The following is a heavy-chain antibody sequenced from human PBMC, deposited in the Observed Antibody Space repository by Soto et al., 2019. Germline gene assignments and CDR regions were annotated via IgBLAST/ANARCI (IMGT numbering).Heavy chain of an antibody. CDR2: ISGSGGST. V-gene: IGHV3-23*01. CDR3: AKDRNIVVVPAAPGPFDP. D-gene: IGHD2-2*01. CDR1: GFTFSSYA. Sequence: EVQLLESGGGLVQPGGSLRLSCAASGFTFSSYAMSWVRQAPGKGLEWVSAISGSGGSTYYADSVKGRFTISRDNSKNTLYLQMNSLRAEDTAVYYCAKDRNIVVVPAAPGPFDPWGQGTLDTVSS. J-gene: IGHJ5*02.